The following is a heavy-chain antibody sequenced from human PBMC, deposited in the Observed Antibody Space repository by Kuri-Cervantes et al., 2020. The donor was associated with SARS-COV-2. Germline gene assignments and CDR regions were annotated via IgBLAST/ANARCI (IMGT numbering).Heavy chain of an antibody. D-gene: IGHD6-13*01. J-gene: IGHJ4*02. CDR2: IWYDGSNK. CDR1: GFTFTSFA. Sequence: GESLKISCEASGFTFTSFAMHWVRQAPGKGLEWVSVIWYDGSNKYYADSVKGRFTISRDNSRKTLYPQMDSPRAEDTAVYYCARDPTHIASAGTGDYWGQGTLVTVYS. CDR3: ARDPTHIASAGTGDY. V-gene: IGHV3-33*01.